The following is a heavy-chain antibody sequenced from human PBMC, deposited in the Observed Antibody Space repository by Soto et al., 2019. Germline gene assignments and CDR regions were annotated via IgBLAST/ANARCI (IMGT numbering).Heavy chain of an antibody. Sequence: QVQLVQSGTEVQKPGTSVKVSCKASGYTFTNYIISWVRQAPGQGLEWMGWISPYNGNTNYAQKFQGRVTMTTDTSTTTVYMELRSLRSDDTAVYYCARDMVTFGGIIALPNYWGQGTLVTVSS. J-gene: IGHJ4*02. V-gene: IGHV1-18*01. CDR1: GYTFTNYI. D-gene: IGHD3-16*02. CDR3: ARDMVTFGGIIALPNY. CDR2: ISPYNGNT.